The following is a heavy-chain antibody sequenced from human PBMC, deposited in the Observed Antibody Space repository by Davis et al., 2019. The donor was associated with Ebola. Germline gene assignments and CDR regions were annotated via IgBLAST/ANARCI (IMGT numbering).Heavy chain of an antibody. J-gene: IGHJ4*02. CDR1: GGSFSGYY. CDR2: INHSGST. D-gene: IGHD6-19*01. V-gene: IGHV4-34*01. CDR3: ARGYYSSGWYSI. Sequence: GSLRLSCAVYGGSFSGYYWSWIRQPPGKGLEWIGEINHSGSTNYNPSLKSRVTISVDTSKNQFSLKLSSVTAADTAVYYCARGYYSSGWYSIWGQGTLVTVSS.